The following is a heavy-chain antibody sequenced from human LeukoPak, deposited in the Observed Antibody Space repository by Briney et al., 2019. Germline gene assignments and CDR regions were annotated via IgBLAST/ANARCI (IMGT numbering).Heavy chain of an antibody. J-gene: IGHJ4*02. CDR1: GGSISSGGYY. V-gene: IGHV4-30-2*01. D-gene: IGHD6-13*01. Sequence: RPSETLSLTCTVSGGSISSGGYYWSWIRQPPGKGLEWIGYIYHSGSTYYNPSLKSRVTISVDRSKNQFSLKLSSVTAADTAVYYCARATSYNTNWYVDYWGQGTLVTVSS. CDR3: ARATSYNTNWYVDY. CDR2: IYHSGST.